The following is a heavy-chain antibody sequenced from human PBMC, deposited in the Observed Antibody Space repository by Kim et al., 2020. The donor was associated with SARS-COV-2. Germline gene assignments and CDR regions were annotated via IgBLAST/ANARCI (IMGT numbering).Heavy chain of an antibody. V-gene: IGHV4-39*01. J-gene: IGHJ4*02. CDR2: IYYSGST. CDR1: GGSISSSSYY. CDR3: ASTSYYDILTGYYWAR. Sequence: SETLSLTCTVSGGSISSSSYYWGWIRQPPGKGLEWIGSIYYSGSTYYNPSLKSRVTISVDTSKNQFSLKLSSGTAADTAVYYCASTSYYDILTGYYWARWGQGTLVTVSS. D-gene: IGHD3-9*01.